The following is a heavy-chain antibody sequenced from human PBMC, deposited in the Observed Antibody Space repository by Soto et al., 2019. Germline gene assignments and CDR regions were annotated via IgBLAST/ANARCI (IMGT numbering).Heavy chain of an antibody. D-gene: IGHD5-18*01. Sequence: QVQLVESGGGVVQPGRSLRLSCAASGFSFSSYAIHWVRQAPGKGLGWVVVISDDGVYKFYADSVKGRVTISRDNSKNTLSLQVDSLRVEDTAVYYCARDQNPAMSSHYYGMDVWGQGTTVTVSS. J-gene: IGHJ6*02. CDR3: ARDQNPAMSSHYYGMDV. CDR2: ISDDGVYK. V-gene: IGHV3-30-3*01. CDR1: GFSFSSYA.